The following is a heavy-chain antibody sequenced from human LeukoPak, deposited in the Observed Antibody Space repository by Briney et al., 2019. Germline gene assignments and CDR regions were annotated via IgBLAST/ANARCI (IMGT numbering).Heavy chain of an antibody. J-gene: IGHJ4*02. Sequence: ASVKVSCKTSGYTFTGYYLHWVRQAPGQGLEWVGWINPNSGGTHYAQKFQGRVTMTRDTSITTVYMELSRLRSDDTAVYYCSREDYWGQGTLVTVS. CDR1: GYTFTGYY. V-gene: IGHV1-2*02. CDR2: INPNSGGT. CDR3: SREDY.